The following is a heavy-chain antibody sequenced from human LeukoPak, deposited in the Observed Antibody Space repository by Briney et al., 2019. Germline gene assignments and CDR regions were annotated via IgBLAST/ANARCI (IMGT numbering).Heavy chain of an antibody. CDR1: GFTFSNYW. Sequence: GGSLRLSCAASGFTFSNYWMGWVRQAPGKGLEWVPVIYSGGSTYYADSVKGRFTISRDNSKNTLYLQMNSLRAEDTAVYYCARDPEAAAGLNWGQGTLVTVSS. D-gene: IGHD6-13*01. J-gene: IGHJ4*02. V-gene: IGHV3-53*01. CDR2: IYSGGST. CDR3: ARDPEAAAGLN.